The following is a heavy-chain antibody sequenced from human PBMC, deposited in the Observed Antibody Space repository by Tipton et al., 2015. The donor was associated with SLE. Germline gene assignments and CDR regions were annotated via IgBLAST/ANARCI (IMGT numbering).Heavy chain of an antibody. CDR2: IRQDGSEK. CDR1: GFTFSSYW. CDR3: ARGGSYYYDSRGAFDI. J-gene: IGHJ3*02. Sequence: SLRLSCAASGFTFSSYWMNWVRQAPGKGLEWVANIRQDGSEKYYVDSVKGRFTISRDNAKNSLYLQMNSLRAEDTAVYYCARGGSYYYDSRGAFDIWGQGTMVTVSS. D-gene: IGHD3-22*01. V-gene: IGHV3-7*04.